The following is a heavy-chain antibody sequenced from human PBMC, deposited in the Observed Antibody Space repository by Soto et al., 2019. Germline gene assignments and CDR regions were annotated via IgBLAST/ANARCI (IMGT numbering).Heavy chain of an antibody. J-gene: IGHJ4*02. CDR3: ARESTTIFGVVISGYYFDY. CDR2: ISSSGSTK. D-gene: IGHD3-3*01. CDR1: GLTFSSSE. Sequence: PGGSLRLSCVVSGLTFSSSEMNWVRQAPGKGLEWVSYISSSGSTKYYADSMKGRFTISRDNAKNSLYLQMNSLRAEDTAVYYCARESTTIFGVVISGYYFDYWGQGTLVTVSS. V-gene: IGHV3-48*03.